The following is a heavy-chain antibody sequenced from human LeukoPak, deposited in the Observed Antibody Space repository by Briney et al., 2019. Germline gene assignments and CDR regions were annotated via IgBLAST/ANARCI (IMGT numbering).Heavy chain of an antibody. V-gene: IGHV3-74*01. CDR3: ARALIGYFDL. J-gene: IGHJ2*01. CDR1: GFTFSSYW. CDR2: ILSDASIT. Sequence: GGSLRLSCAASGFTFSSYWMHWVRQAPGKGLVWVSRILSDASITSYADSVKGRFTISRDNAENTLYLQMNSLRAEDTAVYYCARALIGYFDLWGRGTLVTVSS. D-gene: IGHD3-16*01.